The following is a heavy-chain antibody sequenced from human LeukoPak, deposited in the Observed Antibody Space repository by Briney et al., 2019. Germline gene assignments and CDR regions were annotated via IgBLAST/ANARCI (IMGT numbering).Heavy chain of an antibody. CDR3: ARGAPTASFY. Sequence: GGTLTLPCPVCGLSLNHQWMLWLGQAPPNGMVWVSRINSDRSSTSYADSVKGRFPISRDNAKNTLYLQMNSLRAEDTAVYYCARGAPTASFYWGQGTLVTVSS. D-gene: IGHD5-18*01. J-gene: IGHJ4*02. CDR1: GLSLNHQW. V-gene: IGHV3-74*01. CDR2: INSDRSST.